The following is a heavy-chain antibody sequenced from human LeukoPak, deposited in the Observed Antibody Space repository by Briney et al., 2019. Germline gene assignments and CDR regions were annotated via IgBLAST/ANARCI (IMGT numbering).Heavy chain of an antibody. V-gene: IGHV4-39*07. CDR2: INHSGST. J-gene: IGHJ4*02. Sequence: SETLSLTCTVSGGSISSSSYYWSWIRQPPGKGLEWIGEINHSGSTNYNPSLKSRVTISVDTSKNQFSLKLSSVTAADTAVYYCARGQPTNYWGQGTLVTVSS. CDR3: ARGQPTNY. CDR1: GGSISSSSYY.